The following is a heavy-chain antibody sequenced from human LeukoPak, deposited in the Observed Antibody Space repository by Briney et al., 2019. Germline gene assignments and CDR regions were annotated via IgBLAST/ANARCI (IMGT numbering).Heavy chain of an antibody. CDR2: ISSSSSYI. Sequence: GGSLRLSCAASGFTFSSYGMNWVRQAPGKGLEWVSSISSSSSYIYYADSVKGRFTISRDNAKNSLYLQMNSLRAEDTAVYYCAREDYGDYLYDYWGQGTLVTVSS. J-gene: IGHJ4*02. CDR3: AREDYGDYLYDY. V-gene: IGHV3-21*01. D-gene: IGHD4-17*01. CDR1: GFTFSSYG.